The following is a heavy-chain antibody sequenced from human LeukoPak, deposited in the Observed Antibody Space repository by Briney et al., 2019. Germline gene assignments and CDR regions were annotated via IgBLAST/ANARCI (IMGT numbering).Heavy chain of an antibody. Sequence: GGSLRLSCTTSGFTFGDHAMSWVRQAPGKGLEWVGFIRSKSYGGTTEHAASVKGRFTISRDDSKSIAYLQMDSLKTDDTAMYYCTRGPTHQWLYYGMDVWGQGTTVTVSS. D-gene: IGHD5-24*01. CDR2: IRSKSYGGTT. CDR3: TRGPTHQWLYYGMDV. V-gene: IGHV3-49*04. CDR1: GFTFGDHA. J-gene: IGHJ6*02.